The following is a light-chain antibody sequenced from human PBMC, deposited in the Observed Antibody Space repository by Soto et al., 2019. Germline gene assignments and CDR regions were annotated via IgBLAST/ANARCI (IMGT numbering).Light chain of an antibody. Sequence: QSALTQPPSASGSPGQSVTISCSGTSSDVGGYDYVSWYQQHPGKAPKLMIYEVTKRPSGVPDRFSGSKSGNTASLTVSGLQAEDEADYYCSSFAGSNTFDVVFGGATKLTVL. J-gene: IGLJ2*01. CDR2: EVT. CDR3: SSFAGSNTFDVV. CDR1: SSDVGGYDY. V-gene: IGLV2-8*01.